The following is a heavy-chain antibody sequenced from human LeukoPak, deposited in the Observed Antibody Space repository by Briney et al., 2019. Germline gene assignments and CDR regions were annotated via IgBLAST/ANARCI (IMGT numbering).Heavy chain of an antibody. V-gene: IGHV3-48*04. CDR2: ISSSSSTI. CDR1: GFTFSSYS. CDR3: ARGGKVEYSSSSNWQPAGNY. J-gene: IGHJ4*02. D-gene: IGHD6-6*01. Sequence: SGESLRLSCAASGFTFSSYSMNWVRQAPGKGLEWVSYISSSSSTIYYADSVKGRFTISRDNAKNSLYLQMNSLRAEDTAVYYCARGGKVEYSSSSNWQPAGNYWGQGTLVTVSS.